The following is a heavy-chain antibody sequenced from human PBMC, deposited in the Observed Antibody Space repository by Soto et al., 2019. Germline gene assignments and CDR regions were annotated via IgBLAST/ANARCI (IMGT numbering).Heavy chain of an antibody. J-gene: IGHJ5*02. V-gene: IGHV4-30-4*01. Sequence: PSETLSLTCTVSGGSISSGAYYWSWIRQPPGKGLEWIGYIYYSGSTYYNPSLKSRVTISVDTSKNQFSLKLSSVTAADTAVYYCASNSYGYTFYDPWGLGILVTVSS. CDR3: ASNSYGYTFYDP. D-gene: IGHD5-18*01. CDR2: IYYSGST. CDR1: GGSISSGAYY.